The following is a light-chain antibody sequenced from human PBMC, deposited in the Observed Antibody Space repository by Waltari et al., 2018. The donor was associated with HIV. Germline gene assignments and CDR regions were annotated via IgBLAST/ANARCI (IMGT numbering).Light chain of an antibody. CDR2: EVS. CDR3: SSYTSSSTRVV. CDR1: SSAVGGYNY. Sequence: QSALTQPASVSGSPGQSITISCPAPSSAVGGYNYVSWYQQHPGKAPKLMIYEVSNRPSGVSNRFSGSKSGNTASLTISGLQAEDEADYYCSSYTSSSTRVVFGGGTKLTVL. J-gene: IGLJ2*01. V-gene: IGLV2-14*01.